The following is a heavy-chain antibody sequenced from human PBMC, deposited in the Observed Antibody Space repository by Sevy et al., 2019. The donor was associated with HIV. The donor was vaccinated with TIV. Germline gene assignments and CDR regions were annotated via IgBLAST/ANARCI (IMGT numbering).Heavy chain of an antibody. J-gene: IGHJ5*01. Sequence: ASMKVSCKASGYTFTGYSMHWVRQAPGQGLEWMGWINPNSGGTNYGQKFQGRVTMTRDTSSNTAYMELSRLRSDDTAVYFCARVWNSDYYDSSGPNWFDSWGQGTLVTVSS. CDR2: INPNSGGT. CDR1: GYTFTGYS. D-gene: IGHD3-22*01. CDR3: ARVWNSDYYDSSGPNWFDS. V-gene: IGHV1-2*02.